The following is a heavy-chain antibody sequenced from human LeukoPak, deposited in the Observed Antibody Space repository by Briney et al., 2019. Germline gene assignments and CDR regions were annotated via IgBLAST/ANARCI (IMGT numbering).Heavy chain of an antibody. D-gene: IGHD6-13*01. Sequence: GGSLRLSCAASGFTFSSYAMHWVRQAPGKGLEWVAVISYDGSNKYYADSVKGRFTISRDNSKNTLYLQMNSLRAEDTAVYYCARDISRIAAAVYYYYGMDVWGQGTTVTVSS. V-gene: IGHV3-30*04. CDR3: ARDISRIAAAVYYYYGMDV. J-gene: IGHJ6*02. CDR1: GFTFSSYA. CDR2: ISYDGSNK.